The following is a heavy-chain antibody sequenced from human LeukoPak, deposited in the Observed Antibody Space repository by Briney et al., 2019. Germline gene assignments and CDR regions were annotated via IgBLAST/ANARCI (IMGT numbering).Heavy chain of an antibody. CDR1: SYSFANYW. Sequence: GESLKISCKASSYSFANYWIGWVRQMPGKGLEWMGIIYPGDSDTRYSPSFQGQVTISADKSISTAYLQWSSLKASDTAMYYCASGHSSGWRREDYWGQGTLVTVSS. CDR2: IYPGDSDT. V-gene: IGHV5-51*01. D-gene: IGHD6-19*01. CDR3: ASGHSSGWRREDY. J-gene: IGHJ4*02.